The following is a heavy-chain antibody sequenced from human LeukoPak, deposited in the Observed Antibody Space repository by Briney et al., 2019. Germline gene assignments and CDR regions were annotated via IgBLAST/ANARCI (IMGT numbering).Heavy chain of an antibody. CDR3: AGGFGELPY. Sequence: GGSLRLSCAGSGFTFSSYWMHWVRQAPGKGLVWVSRISTDASSTTYADSVKGRFTISRDNSKNTLYLQMNSLRAEDTAVYYCAGGFGELPYWGQGTLVTVSS. D-gene: IGHD3-10*01. J-gene: IGHJ4*02. CDR1: GFTFSSYW. V-gene: IGHV3-74*01. CDR2: ISTDASST.